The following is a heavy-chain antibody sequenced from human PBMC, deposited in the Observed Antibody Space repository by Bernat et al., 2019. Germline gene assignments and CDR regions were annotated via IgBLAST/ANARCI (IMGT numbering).Heavy chain of an antibody. J-gene: IGHJ4*02. V-gene: IGHV4-59*08. CDR1: GGSINSYY. D-gene: IGHD4-23*01. Sequence: QVQLQESGPGLVKPSETLSLTCTVSGGSINSYYWSWIRRPPGKGLEWITYIYHSGSTNYNPSLKSRVTISIDTSKNQFSMKLSSATAADTAVYYCARRVGNSEYFDYWGQGTLVTVSS. CDR2: IYHSGST. CDR3: ARRVGNSEYFDY.